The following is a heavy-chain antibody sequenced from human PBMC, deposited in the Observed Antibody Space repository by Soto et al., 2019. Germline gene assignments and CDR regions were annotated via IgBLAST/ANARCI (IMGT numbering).Heavy chain of an antibody. CDR2: INPSGGST. CDR3: ARSVKQWLDKYYFDY. J-gene: IGHJ4*02. CDR1: GYTFTSYY. Sequence: ASVKVSCKASGYTFTSYYMHWVRQAPGQGLEWMGIINPSGGSTSYAQKFQGRVTMTRDTSTSTVYMELSSLRSEDTAVYYCARSVKQWLDKYYFDYWGQGTLVTVSS. D-gene: IGHD6-19*01. V-gene: IGHV1-46*03.